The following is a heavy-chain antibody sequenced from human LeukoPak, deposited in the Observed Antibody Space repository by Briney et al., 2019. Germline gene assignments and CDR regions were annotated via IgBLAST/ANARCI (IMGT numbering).Heavy chain of an antibody. CDR2: IYYSGST. D-gene: IGHD3-22*01. V-gene: IGHV4-59*01. CDR1: GGSISTYY. Sequence: PSETLSLTCTVSGGSISTYYWSWIRQPPGKGLEWTGYIYYSGSTNYNPSLKSRVTISVDTSKNQFSLKLSSVTAADTAVYYCARDPRYYYDSSGYSWFDPWGQGTLVTVSS. J-gene: IGHJ5*02. CDR3: ARDPRYYYDSSGYSWFDP.